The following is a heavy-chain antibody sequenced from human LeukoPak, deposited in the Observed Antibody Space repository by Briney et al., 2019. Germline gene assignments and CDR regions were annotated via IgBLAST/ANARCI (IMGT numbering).Heavy chain of an antibody. J-gene: IGHJ4*02. Sequence: PGGSLRLSCAASGFTFSSYAMHWVRQAPGKGLEWVAVISYDGSSKYYADSVKGRFTISRDNSKNTLYLQMNSLRAEDTAVYYCARDVEQQAVDYWGQGTLVTVSS. D-gene: IGHD6-13*01. CDR2: ISYDGSSK. CDR1: GFTFSSYA. V-gene: IGHV3-30*04. CDR3: ARDVEQQAVDY.